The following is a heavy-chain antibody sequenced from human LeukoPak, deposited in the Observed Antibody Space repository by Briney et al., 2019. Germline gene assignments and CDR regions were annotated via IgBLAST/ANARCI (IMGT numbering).Heavy chain of an antibody. V-gene: IGHV1-69*06. CDR2: IVPIFGTG. CDR1: GGTFNNYA. Sequence: ASVKVSCKASGGTFNNYAINWVRQAPGQGLEWMGGIVPIFGTGKYAQKFQGRVTITADKSTSTAYMELSSLRSEDTAVYYCARVGYCSSTSCYPNWFDPWGQGTLVTVSS. J-gene: IGHJ5*02. D-gene: IGHD2-2*01. CDR3: ARVGYCSSTSCYPNWFDP.